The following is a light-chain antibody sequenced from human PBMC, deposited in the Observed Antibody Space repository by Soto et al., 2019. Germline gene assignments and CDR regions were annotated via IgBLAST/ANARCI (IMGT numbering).Light chain of an antibody. CDR3: QQYGSSRWT. CDR1: QSVSSTY. CDR2: AAS. V-gene: IGKV3-20*01. Sequence: EIVLTQSPDTLSLFPGERATLSCRASQSVSSTYLAWYKQKPGQAPRPLISAASSRDTGTPDRFSGSGSGTDFTLTIIRLEPEDFAVYYCQQYGSSRWTFGQGTKVEIK. J-gene: IGKJ1*01.